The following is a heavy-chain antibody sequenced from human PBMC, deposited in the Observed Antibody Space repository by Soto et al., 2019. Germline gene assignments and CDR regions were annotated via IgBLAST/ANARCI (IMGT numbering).Heavy chain of an antibody. J-gene: IGHJ4*02. D-gene: IGHD2-2*01. V-gene: IGHV3-23*01. Sequence: PGGSLRLSCAASGFTFSDSLMSWVRQAPGKGLEWVSSFSGSDGRIYYADSVKGRFTISRDNSKNTLYLQMNSLRAEDTAVYFCAKGGKVESRYDSWGQGTLVTVSS. CDR2: FSGSDGRI. CDR3: AKGGKVESRYDS. CDR1: GFTFSDSL.